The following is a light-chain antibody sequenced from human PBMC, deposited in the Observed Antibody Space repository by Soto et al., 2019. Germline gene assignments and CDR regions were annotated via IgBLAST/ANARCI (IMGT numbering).Light chain of an antibody. J-gene: IGLJ1*01. V-gene: IGLV2-14*03. CDR1: SSDIGGYNY. CDR3: SSYTSTRL. Sequence: QSALTQPASVSGSPGQSITISCTGTSSDIGGYNYVSWYQQHPDKAPKLIIYAVSNRPSGVSNRFSGSKSGNTASLTISGLQAEDESDYYCSSYTSTRLFGPGTKVTVL. CDR2: AVS.